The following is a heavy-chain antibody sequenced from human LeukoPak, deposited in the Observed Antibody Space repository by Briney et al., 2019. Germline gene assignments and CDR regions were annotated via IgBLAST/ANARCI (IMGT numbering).Heavy chain of an antibody. V-gene: IGHV4-39*07. Sequence: SETLSLTCTVSGGSTTSNYYWGWIRQPPGKGLEWIGSIYYSGSTYYNPSLKSRVTISVDTSKNQFSLKLSSVTAADTAVYYCASFPFYGSGSALGAFDIWGQGTMVTVSS. J-gene: IGHJ3*02. CDR3: ASFPFYGSGSALGAFDI. D-gene: IGHD3-10*01. CDR2: IYYSGST. CDR1: GGSTTSNYY.